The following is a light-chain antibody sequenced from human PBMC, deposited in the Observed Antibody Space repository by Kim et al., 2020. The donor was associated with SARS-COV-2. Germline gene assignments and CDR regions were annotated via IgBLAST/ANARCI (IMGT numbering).Light chain of an antibody. Sequence: SVSPGQTVSITCSGDKLGDKYACWYQQKPGQSPVLVIYQDSKRPSGIPERFSGSNFGNTATLTISGTQAMDEADYYCQAWDSSTGVFGGGTQLTVL. CDR2: QDS. J-gene: IGLJ3*02. CDR3: QAWDSSTGV. V-gene: IGLV3-1*01. CDR1: KLGDKY.